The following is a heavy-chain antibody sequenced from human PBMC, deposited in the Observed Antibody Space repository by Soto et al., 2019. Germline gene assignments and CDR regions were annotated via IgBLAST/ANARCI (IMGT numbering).Heavy chain of an antibody. CDR1: GYTFTSYD. CDR2: MNPNSGNT. CDR3: ATTAGPYGSGSYYYYYYYMDV. Sequence: GASVKVSCTASGYTFTSYDINWVRQATGQGLEWMGWMNPNSGNTGYAQKFQGRVTMTRNTSISTAYMELSSLRSEDTAVYYCATTAGPYGSGSYYYYYYYMDVWGKGTTVTVSS. D-gene: IGHD3-10*01. V-gene: IGHV1-8*01. J-gene: IGHJ6*03.